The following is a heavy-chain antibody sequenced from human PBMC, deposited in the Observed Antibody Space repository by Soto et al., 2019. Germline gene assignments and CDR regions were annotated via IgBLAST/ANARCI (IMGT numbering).Heavy chain of an antibody. D-gene: IGHD1-1*01. J-gene: IGHJ4*02. Sequence: PGGSLRLSCAASGFTFSSYAMHWVRQAPGKGLEWVAVISYDGSNKYYADSVKGRFTISRDNSKNTLYLQMNSLRAEDTAVYYCARDAEMATTWDYWGQGTLVTVSS. CDR1: GFTFSSYA. V-gene: IGHV3-30-3*01. CDR2: ISYDGSNK. CDR3: ARDAEMATTWDY.